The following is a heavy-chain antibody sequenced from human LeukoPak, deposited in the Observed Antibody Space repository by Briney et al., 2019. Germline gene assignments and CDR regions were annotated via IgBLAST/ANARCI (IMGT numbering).Heavy chain of an antibody. D-gene: IGHD6-6*01. V-gene: IGHV3-33*01. CDR2: IWYDGSNK. CDR1: GFTFSSYG. J-gene: IGHJ4*02. Sequence: GGVLSLSCAASGFTFSSYGMHWVRQAPCKGLEWVAVIWYDGSNKYYADSVKGRFTISRDNSKSTLYLQMNSLRAEDTAVYYCARRRGPYSSSLPDYWGQGTLVTVSS. CDR3: ARRRGPYSSSLPDY.